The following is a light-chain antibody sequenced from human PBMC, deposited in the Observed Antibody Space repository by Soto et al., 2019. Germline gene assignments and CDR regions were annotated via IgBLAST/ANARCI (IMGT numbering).Light chain of an antibody. CDR2: GAS. CDR3: QQYNKWPSLT. V-gene: IGKV3-15*01. Sequence: EIVMTQSPATLSVSPGERATLSCRASQTINSNLAWYQQKPGQAPRLLMYGASTRATGIPVRFSGSGSGTEFTLTISSLQSEDFAVYYCQQYNKWPSLTFGGGTKVEI. J-gene: IGKJ4*01. CDR1: QTINSN.